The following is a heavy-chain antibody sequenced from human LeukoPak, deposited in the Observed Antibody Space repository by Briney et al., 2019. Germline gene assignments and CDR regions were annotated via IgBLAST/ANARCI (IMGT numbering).Heavy chain of an antibody. D-gene: IGHD2-2*01. CDR1: EFTFNTYG. J-gene: IGHJ4*02. CDR3: AKDSGRYCSRTSCYPFDY. V-gene: IGHV3-30*18. Sequence: SGGSLRLSCAASEFTFNTYGLHWVRQAPGKGLEWVAVISNDGSNKYYADSVKGRFTISRDNSKNTLYLQMNSLRAEDTAVYYCAKDSGRYCSRTSCYPFDYWGQGTLVTVSS. CDR2: ISNDGSNK.